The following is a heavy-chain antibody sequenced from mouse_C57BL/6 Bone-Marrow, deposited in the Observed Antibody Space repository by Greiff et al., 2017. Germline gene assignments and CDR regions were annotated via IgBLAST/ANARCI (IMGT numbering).Heavy chain of an antibody. J-gene: IGHJ2*01. V-gene: IGHV1-81*01. CDR1: GYTFTSYG. CDR3: ARSPFYYYGSSFFDY. Sequence: VQLQQSGAELARPGASVKLSCKASGYTFTSYGISWVKQRTGQGLEWIGEIYSRSGNTYYNEKFNGQVTLSADKSSSTVYMELRSLTSEDAAVYFCARSPFYYYGSSFFDYWGQGTTLTVSS. D-gene: IGHD1-1*01. CDR2: IYSRSGNT.